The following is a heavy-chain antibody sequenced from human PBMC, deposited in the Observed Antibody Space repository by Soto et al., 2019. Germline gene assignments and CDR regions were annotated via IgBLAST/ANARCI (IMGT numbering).Heavy chain of an antibody. CDR2: ISAYNGNT. CDR3: ARDRRRGVRGGEVDH. J-gene: IGHJ4*02. Sequence: QVQLVQSGAEVKKPGASVKVSCKASGYTFTSYGISWVRQAPGQGLEWMGWISAYNGNTNYAQKLQGRVTMITDTSTNTAYMDVRSLRPDDKAVYYCARDRRRGVRGGEVDHWGQGTLVTVSS. CDR1: GYTFTSYG. V-gene: IGHV1-18*01. D-gene: IGHD3-10*01.